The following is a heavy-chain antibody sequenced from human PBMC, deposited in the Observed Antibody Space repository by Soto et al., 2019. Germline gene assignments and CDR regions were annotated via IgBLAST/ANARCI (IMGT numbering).Heavy chain of an antibody. Sequence: ASVNVSCKASGYTFTSYGITWVRQAPGQGLEWMGWISVYNGNTNYAQKFQGRVTMTTDTSTSTAYLELRSLRSDDTAVYYCASNVAVAGTDYFDYWGQGTLVTVSS. J-gene: IGHJ4*02. CDR1: GYTFTSYG. CDR2: ISVYNGNT. V-gene: IGHV1-18*01. CDR3: ASNVAVAGTDYFDY. D-gene: IGHD6-19*01.